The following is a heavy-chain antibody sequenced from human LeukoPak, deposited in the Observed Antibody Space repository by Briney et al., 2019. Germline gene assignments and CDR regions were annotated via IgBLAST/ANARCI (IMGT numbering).Heavy chain of an antibody. CDR1: GFSLSSYE. D-gene: IGHD6-13*01. V-gene: IGHV3-48*03. CDR3: ARDSSSWRDAFDI. CDR2: ISSSGSTV. Sequence: GGSLRLSCAPSGFSLSSYEMNWVRQAPGEGLEWVSYISSSGSTVYYADSVKSRLTISRDNAKNSLYLQMNSLRAKDTAVYYCARDSSSWRDAFDIWGQGTMVTVSS. J-gene: IGHJ3*02.